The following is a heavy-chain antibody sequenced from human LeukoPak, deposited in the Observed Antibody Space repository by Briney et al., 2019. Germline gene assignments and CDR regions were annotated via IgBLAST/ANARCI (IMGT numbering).Heavy chain of an antibody. D-gene: IGHD3-22*01. CDR3: ARGRRYYYDSSGYGY. CDR2: INHSGST. Sequence: PSETLSLTCAVYGGSFSGYYWSWIRQPPGKGLEWIGEINHSGSTNYNPSLTSRVTISVDTSKNQFSLKLSSVTAADTAVYYCARGRRYYYDSSGYGYWGQGTLVTVSS. CDR1: GGSFSGYY. V-gene: IGHV4-34*01. J-gene: IGHJ4*02.